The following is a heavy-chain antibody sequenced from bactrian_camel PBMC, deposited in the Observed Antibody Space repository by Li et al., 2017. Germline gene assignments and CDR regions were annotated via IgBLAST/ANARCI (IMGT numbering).Heavy chain of an antibody. CDR3: AVVCGPVTGGRPLSSRDYPY. D-gene: IGHD2*01. V-gene: IGHV3S53*01. CDR1: GDTDNMNC. CDR2: LGSDGLL. J-gene: IGHJ4*01. Sequence: HVQLVESGGGSVQAGGSLRLSCVASGDTDNMNCMGWFRQRGGDREGVGALGSDGLLTHSELAKGRFTISMENAENILYLQMNSLQPEDTALYRCAVVCGPVTGGRPLSSRDYPYWGQGTQVTVS.